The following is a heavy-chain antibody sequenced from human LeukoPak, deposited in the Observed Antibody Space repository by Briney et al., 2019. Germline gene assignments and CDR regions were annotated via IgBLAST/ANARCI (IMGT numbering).Heavy chain of an antibody. CDR2: INPNSGGT. D-gene: IGHD5-18*01. Sequence: GASVKVSCKASGYTFTGYYMHWVRQAPGQGLEWMGWINPNSGGTNYAQKFQGRVTMTRDTSISTAYMELSRLRSDDTAVYYCARRGYSYGPEAYYYYIDVWGKGTTVTVSS. J-gene: IGHJ6*03. V-gene: IGHV1-2*02. CDR1: GYTFTGYY. CDR3: ARRGYSYGPEAYYYYIDV.